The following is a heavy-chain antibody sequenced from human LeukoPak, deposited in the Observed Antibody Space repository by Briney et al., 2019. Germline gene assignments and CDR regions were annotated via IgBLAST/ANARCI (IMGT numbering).Heavy chain of an antibody. Sequence: SVKVSCKASGFTFTSFAVQWVRQARGQRLEWIGWIVVGSGNTNYAQKFQERVTITRDMSTSTAYMELNSLRAEDTAVYYCATQEGVVAVAVGDYFDYWGQGTLVTVSS. J-gene: IGHJ4*02. CDR2: IVVGSGNT. CDR3: ATQEGVVAVAVGDYFDY. CDR1: GFTFTSFA. D-gene: IGHD6-19*01. V-gene: IGHV1-58*01.